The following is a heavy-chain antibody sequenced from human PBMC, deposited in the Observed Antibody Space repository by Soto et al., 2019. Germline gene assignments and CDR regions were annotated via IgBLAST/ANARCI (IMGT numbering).Heavy chain of an antibody. CDR2: INPILGII. CDR1: GGTFNSYS. D-gene: IGHD6-13*01. J-gene: IGHJ5*02. V-gene: IGHV1-69*04. Sequence: QVQLVQSGAEVKKPGSSVKVSCRASGGTFNSYSIAWVRQVPGHGLEWMGTINPILGIINYAQKFQGRVTITEDESTNTAYMERSGLISEGSGVYYCARDTSAASNWCDWFDPWGQGTLVTVSS. CDR3: ARDTSAASNWCDWFDP.